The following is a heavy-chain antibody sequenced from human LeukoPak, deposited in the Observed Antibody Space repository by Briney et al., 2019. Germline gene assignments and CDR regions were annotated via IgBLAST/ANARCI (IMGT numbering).Heavy chain of an antibody. J-gene: IGHJ4*02. V-gene: IGHV4-38-2*01. CDR1: GYSISSGYY. CDR2: IYHSGST. CDR3: ARRHYDFWSGYFGFDY. D-gene: IGHD3-3*01. Sequence: SETLSLTCAVSGYSISSGYYWGWIRQPPGKGLEWIGSIYHSGSTYYNPSPKSRVTISVDTSKNQFSLKLSSVTAADTAVYYCARRHYDFWSGYFGFDYWGQGTLVTVSS.